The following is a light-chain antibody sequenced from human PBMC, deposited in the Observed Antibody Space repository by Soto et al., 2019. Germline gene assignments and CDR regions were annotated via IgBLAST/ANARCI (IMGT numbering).Light chain of an antibody. CDR1: QGIRNE. Sequence: ATQMTQSPSSLSASVGDTVTITCRASQGIRNELAWYQQAPGKALKLLIYAASSVQSGVPSRFSGSGSDTDFTLTISSLQPEDFATYYCLQDFDYPRTFGQGTKVEI. CDR3: LQDFDYPRT. J-gene: IGKJ1*01. CDR2: AAS. V-gene: IGKV1-6*01.